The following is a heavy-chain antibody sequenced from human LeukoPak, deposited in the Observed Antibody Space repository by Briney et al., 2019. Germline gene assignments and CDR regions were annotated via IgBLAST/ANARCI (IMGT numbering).Heavy chain of an antibody. D-gene: IGHD1-26*01. CDR3: ARQSGGYYYYYMDV. CDR2: INHSGST. V-gene: IGHV4-34*01. Sequence: SETLSLTCGVYGGSFSGYYWSWIRQPPGKGLEWIGEINHSGSTNYNPSLKSRVTISVDMSKNQFSLKLSSVTAADTAVYYCARQSGGYYYYYMDVWGKGTTVTVSS. CDR1: GGSFSGYY. J-gene: IGHJ6*03.